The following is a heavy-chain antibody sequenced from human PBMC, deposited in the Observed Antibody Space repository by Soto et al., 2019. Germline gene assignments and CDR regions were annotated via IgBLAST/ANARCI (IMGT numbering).Heavy chain of an antibody. V-gene: IGHV1-18*01. Sequence: ASVKVSCKASGGTFSSYAISWVRQAPGQGLEWMGGIIAFNGNTNYAQKLQGRVTMTTDTSTSTAYMELRSLRSDDTAVYYCARDQYVYWGQGTLVTVSS. CDR3: ARDQYVY. J-gene: IGHJ4*02. D-gene: IGHD2-2*01. CDR1: GGTFSSYA. CDR2: IIAFNGNT.